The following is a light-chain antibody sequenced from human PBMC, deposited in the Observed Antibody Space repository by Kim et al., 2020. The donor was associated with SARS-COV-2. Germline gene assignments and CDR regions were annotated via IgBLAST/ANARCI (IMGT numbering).Light chain of an antibody. CDR2: DVT. J-gene: IGLJ3*02. V-gene: IGLV2-11*03. CDR1: SSDVGGYNY. CDR3: CSYAGNFRV. Sequence: PGQSVTFSCTGTSSDVGGYNYVSWYQQHPGKAPKLMIYDVTKRPSGVPDRFSGSKSGNTASLTISGLQAEDEADYYCCSYAGNFRVFGGGTQLTVL.